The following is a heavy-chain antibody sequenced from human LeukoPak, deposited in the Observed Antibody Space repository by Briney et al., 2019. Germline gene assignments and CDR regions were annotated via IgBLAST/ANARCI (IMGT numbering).Heavy chain of an antibody. Sequence: SETLSLTCTVSGDSISSSSYYWGWIRQPPGKGLEWIGSIYYSGSTYYNPSLKSRVTISVDTSKNQFSLKLSSVTAADTAVYYCARDRAMIDGAIDYWGQGTLVTVSS. J-gene: IGHJ4*02. CDR1: GDSISSSSYY. V-gene: IGHV4-39*07. CDR3: ARDRAMIDGAIDY. D-gene: IGHD3-22*01. CDR2: IYYSGST.